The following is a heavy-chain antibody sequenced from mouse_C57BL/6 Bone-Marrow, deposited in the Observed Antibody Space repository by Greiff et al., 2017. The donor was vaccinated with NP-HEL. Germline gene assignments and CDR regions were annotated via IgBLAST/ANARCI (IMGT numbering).Heavy chain of an antibody. V-gene: IGHV10-1*01. CDR3: VRNFWFAY. Sequence: EVKVEESGGGLVQPKGSLKLSCAASGFSFNTYAMNWVRQAPGKGLEWVARIRSKSNNYATYYADSVRDRFTISRDDSESMLYLQMNNLKTEDTAMYYCVRNFWFAYWGQGTLVTVSA. J-gene: IGHJ3*01. CDR1: GFSFNTYA. CDR2: IRSKSNNYAT.